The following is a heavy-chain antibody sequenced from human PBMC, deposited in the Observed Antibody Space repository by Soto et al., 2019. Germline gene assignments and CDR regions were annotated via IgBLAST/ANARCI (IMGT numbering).Heavy chain of an antibody. CDR1: GFTFSSYS. D-gene: IGHD3-3*01. CDR2: ISSSSSTI. J-gene: IGHJ6*02. CDR3: ARDREYDFWSGYPIFYYYYGMDV. V-gene: IGHV3-48*02. Sequence: GGSLRLSCAASGFTFSSYSMNWVRQAPGKGLEWVSYISSSSSTIYYADSVKGRFTISRDNAKNSLYLQMNSRRDEDTAVYYCARDREYDFWSGYPIFYYYYGMDVWGQGTTVTVSS.